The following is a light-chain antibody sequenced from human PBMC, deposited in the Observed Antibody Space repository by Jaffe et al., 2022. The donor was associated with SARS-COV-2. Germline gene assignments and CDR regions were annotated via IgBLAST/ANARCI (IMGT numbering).Light chain of an antibody. V-gene: IGLV2-11*01. CDR3: CSYAGRYIYV. J-gene: IGLJ1*01. CDR2: EVS. Sequence: QSALTQPRSVSGSPGQSVTFSCTGSSSDVGVFVSWYQQHPGKAPKLMIYEVSKRPSGVPDRFSGSKSGNTASLTISGLQAEDEADYYCCSYAGRYIYVFGSGTKVTVL. CDR1: SSDVGVF.